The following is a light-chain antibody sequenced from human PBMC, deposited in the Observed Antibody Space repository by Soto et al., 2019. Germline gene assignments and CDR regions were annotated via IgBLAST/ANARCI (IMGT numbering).Light chain of an antibody. CDR3: QQLNRYPVT. V-gene: IGKV1-6*01. Sequence: AIQMTQSPSSLSASVGDRVTITCRASQDIRNDLGWFQQKPGKAPKLLINTASTLQSGVSSRFSGSGSGTDFTLTISSLQPEDFATYYCQQLNRYPVTFGQGTRLEIK. CDR1: QDIRND. CDR2: TAS. J-gene: IGKJ5*01.